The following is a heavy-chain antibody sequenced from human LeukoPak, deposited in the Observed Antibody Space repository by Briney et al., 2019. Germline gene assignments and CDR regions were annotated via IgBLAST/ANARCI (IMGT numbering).Heavy chain of an antibody. J-gene: IGHJ6*02. Sequence: GGSLRLSCAASGFTFSSYWMSWVRQAPGKGLEWVANIKQDGSEKYYVDSVKGRFTISRDNAKNSLYLQMNSLRAEDTAVYYCARHGDSSSWYEAYYYGMDVWGQGTTVTVSS. D-gene: IGHD6-13*01. CDR1: GFTFSSYW. CDR2: IKQDGSEK. V-gene: IGHV3-7*03. CDR3: ARHGDSSSWYEAYYYGMDV.